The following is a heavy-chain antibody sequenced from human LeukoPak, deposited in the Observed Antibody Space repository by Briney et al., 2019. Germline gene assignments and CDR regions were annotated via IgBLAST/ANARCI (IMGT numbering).Heavy chain of an antibody. CDR1: VGSISSGGYY. V-gene: IGHV4-31*03. Sequence: SETLSLTCTVSVGSISSGGYYWSWIRQHPGKGLEWIGYIYYSGSTYYNPSLKSRVTISVDTSKNQFSLKLSSVTAADTAVYYCARALQQDYYYGMDVWGQGTTVTVSS. J-gene: IGHJ6*02. D-gene: IGHD4-11*01. CDR3: ARALQQDYYYGMDV. CDR2: IYYSGST.